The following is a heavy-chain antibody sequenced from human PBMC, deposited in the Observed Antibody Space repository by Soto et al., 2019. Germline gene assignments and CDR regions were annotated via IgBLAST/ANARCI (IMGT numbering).Heavy chain of an antibody. CDR3: ARIQPYAYVDY. CDR1: GGTFSSYI. Sequence: QVQLVQSGAEVKKPGSSVKVSCKASGGTFSSYIISWVRQAPGQGLEWMGRIIPILGIANYAQKFQGRVTIPADKSTSTAYMELSSLRSEDTAVYYCARIQPYAYVDYWGQGTLVTVSS. D-gene: IGHD3-16*01. CDR2: IIPILGIA. J-gene: IGHJ4*02. V-gene: IGHV1-69*02.